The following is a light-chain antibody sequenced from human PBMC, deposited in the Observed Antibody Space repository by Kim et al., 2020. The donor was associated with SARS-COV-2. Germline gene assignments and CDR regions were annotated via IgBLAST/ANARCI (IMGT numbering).Light chain of an antibody. J-gene: IGKJ1*01. CDR3: QQYSSFSSWT. CDR2: KAS. CDR1: QRIGTW. V-gene: IGKV1-5*03. Sequence: DIQMTQSPSTLSASVRDRVTITCRASQRIGTWLAWYQQRPGTAPKLLIYKASTLESGVPSRFSGSVSGTEFTLTISDLQPDDSAIYYCQQYSSFSSWTFGQGTKVDIK.